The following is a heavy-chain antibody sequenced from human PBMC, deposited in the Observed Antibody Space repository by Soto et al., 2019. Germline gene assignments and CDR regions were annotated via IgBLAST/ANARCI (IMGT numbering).Heavy chain of an antibody. D-gene: IGHD5-12*01. Sequence: ASVKVSCKASGYTFTSYGISWVRRAPGQGLEWMGWISAYNGNTNYAQKLQGRVTMTTDTSTSTAYMELRSLRSDDTAVYYCARWGIEMATIFNYYYGMDVWGQGTTVTVSS. CDR3: ARWGIEMATIFNYYYGMDV. CDR1: GYTFTSYG. J-gene: IGHJ6*02. CDR2: ISAYNGNT. V-gene: IGHV1-18*01.